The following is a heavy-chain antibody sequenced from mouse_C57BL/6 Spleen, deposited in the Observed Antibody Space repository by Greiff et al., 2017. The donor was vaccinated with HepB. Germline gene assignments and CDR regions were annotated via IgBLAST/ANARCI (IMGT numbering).Heavy chain of an antibody. J-gene: IGHJ1*03. Sequence: EVQVVESGGGLVKPGGSLKLSCAASGFTFSDYGMHWVRQAPEEGLEWVAYISSGSSTIYYADTVKGRFTISRDNAKNTLFLQMTSLRSEDTAMYYCARNYYGSSRYFDVWGTGTTVTVSS. CDR3: ARNYYGSSRYFDV. CDR2: ISSGSSTI. V-gene: IGHV5-17*01. D-gene: IGHD1-1*01. CDR1: GFTFSDYG.